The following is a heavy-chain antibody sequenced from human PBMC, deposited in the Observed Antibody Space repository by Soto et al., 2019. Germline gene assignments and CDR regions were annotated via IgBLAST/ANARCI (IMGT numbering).Heavy chain of an antibody. D-gene: IGHD3-22*01. J-gene: IGHJ4*02. CDR2: ISYDGSNK. V-gene: IGHV3-30-3*01. CDR1: RFTFSSYA. Sequence: QVQLVESGGGVVQPGRSLRLSCAASRFTFSSYAMHWVRQAPGKGLEWVAAISYDGSNKYYADSVKGRFTISRDNSKNALYLQMNSLRAEDTAVYYCARGGGSSGYVLDYWGQGTLVTVSS. CDR3: ARGGGSSGYVLDY.